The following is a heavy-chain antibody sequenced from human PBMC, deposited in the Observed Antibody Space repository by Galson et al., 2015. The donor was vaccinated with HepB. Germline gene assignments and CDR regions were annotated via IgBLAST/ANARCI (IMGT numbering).Heavy chain of an antibody. CDR1: GYTFTSYG. J-gene: IGHJ4*02. Sequence: SVKVSCKASGYTFTSYGISWVRQAPGQGLEWMGWISAYNGNTNYAQKLQGRVTMTTDTSTSTAYMELRSLRSDDTAVYYCARQLLWFRELLHFDYWGQGTLVTVSS. V-gene: IGHV1-18*01. CDR3: ARQLLWFRELLHFDY. CDR2: ISAYNGNT. D-gene: IGHD3-10*01.